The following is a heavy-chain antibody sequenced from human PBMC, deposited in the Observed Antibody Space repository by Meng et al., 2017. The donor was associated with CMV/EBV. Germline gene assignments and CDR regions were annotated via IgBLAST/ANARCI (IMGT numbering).Heavy chain of an antibody. J-gene: IGHJ4*02. CDR3: ARGPEVDYGDYVGLDY. Sequence: QLRLPRSAQARVEPVSPLSLHCHCPGGPISSYYWSWIRQPAGNGLEWIGRIYPSGSTNYNPSLKSRVTMSVDTSKNQFSLKLSSVTAADTAVYYCARGPEVDYGDYVGLDYWGQGTLVTVS. D-gene: IGHD4-17*01. CDR1: GGPISSYY. V-gene: IGHV4-4*07. CDR2: IYPSGST.